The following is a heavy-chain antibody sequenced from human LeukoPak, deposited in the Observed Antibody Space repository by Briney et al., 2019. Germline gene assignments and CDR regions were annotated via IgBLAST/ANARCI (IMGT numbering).Heavy chain of an antibody. CDR1: GGSISSSNW. V-gene: IGHV4-4*02. Sequence: SETLSLTCAVSGGSISSSNWWSWVRQPPGKRLEWIGEIYHSGSTNYNPSLKSRVTISVDKSKNQFSLKLSSVTAADTAVYYCARGHYDILTGYHYGMDVWGKGTTVTVSS. CDR3: ARGHYDILTGYHYGMDV. J-gene: IGHJ6*04. D-gene: IGHD3-9*01. CDR2: IYHSGST.